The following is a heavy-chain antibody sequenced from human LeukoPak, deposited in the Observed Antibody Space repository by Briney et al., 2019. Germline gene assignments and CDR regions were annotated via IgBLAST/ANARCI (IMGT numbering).Heavy chain of an antibody. Sequence: GASVKVSCKASGYTFTDYYMHWVRQAPGQGFEWMGWINPDSGGTNYAQKFQGRVTTTRDTSISTAYMELSRLRSDDTAVYYCAGVRRNNSSSHPTWVYWGQGTLVTVSS. CDR3: AGVRRNNSSSHPTWVY. CDR2: INPDSGGT. V-gene: IGHV1-2*02. J-gene: IGHJ4*02. CDR1: GYTFTDYY. D-gene: IGHD6-13*01.